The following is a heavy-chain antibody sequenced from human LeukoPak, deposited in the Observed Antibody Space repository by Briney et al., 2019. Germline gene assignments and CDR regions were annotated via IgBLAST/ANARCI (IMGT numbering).Heavy chain of an antibody. CDR3: AKEIYGDSTGGRFQH. V-gene: IGHV3-53*01. Sequence: GGSLRLSCAASGFTVSSNYMSWVRQAPGKGLEWVSVLYSDGSTYHADSVKGRFTISRDNSKNTLYLQMNSLRAEDTAVYYCAKEIYGDSTGGRFQHWGQGTLVTVSS. J-gene: IGHJ1*01. CDR1: GFTVSSNY. D-gene: IGHD4-17*01. CDR2: LYSDGST.